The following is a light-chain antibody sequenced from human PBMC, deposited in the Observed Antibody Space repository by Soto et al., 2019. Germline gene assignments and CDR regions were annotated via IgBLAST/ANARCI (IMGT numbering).Light chain of an antibody. CDR2: DNY. Sequence: QSVLTQPPSVSAAPGQKVTISRSGGSSNIGNNYVSWYQKLPGTAPQLLIYDNYKRPSGIPDRFSGSKSGTSATLGITGLQTGDGADYYCATWDTTVSAVIFGGGTKSPS. CDR3: ATWDTTVSAVI. CDR1: SSNIGNNY. V-gene: IGLV1-51*01. J-gene: IGLJ2*01.